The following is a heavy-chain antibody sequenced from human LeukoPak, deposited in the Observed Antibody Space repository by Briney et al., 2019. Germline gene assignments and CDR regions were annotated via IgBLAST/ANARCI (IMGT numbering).Heavy chain of an antibody. J-gene: IGHJ6*03. Sequence: ASVKVSCKASGGTFSSYAISWVRQAPGQGLEWMGWISAYNGNTNYAQKLQGRVTMTTDTSTSTAYMELRSMRSDDTAVYYCARDKYYYMDVWGKGTTVTVSS. CDR1: GGTFSSYA. V-gene: IGHV1-18*01. CDR2: ISAYNGNT. CDR3: ARDKYYYMDV.